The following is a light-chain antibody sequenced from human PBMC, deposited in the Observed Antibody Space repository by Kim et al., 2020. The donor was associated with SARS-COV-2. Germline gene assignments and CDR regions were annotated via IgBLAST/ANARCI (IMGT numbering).Light chain of an antibody. V-gene: IGKV3-11*01. CDR3: QQRSNCPLT. CDR1: QSVSSY. J-gene: IGKJ4*01. Sequence: SLSPGERATLSCRASQSVSSYLAWYQQKPGQAPRLLIYDASNRATGIPARFSGSGSGTDFTLTISSLEPEDFAVYYCQQRSNCPLTFGGGTKVDIK. CDR2: DAS.